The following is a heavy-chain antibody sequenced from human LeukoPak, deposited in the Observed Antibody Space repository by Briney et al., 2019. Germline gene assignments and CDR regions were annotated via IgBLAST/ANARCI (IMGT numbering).Heavy chain of an antibody. Sequence: PSETLSLTCTVPGGSISSGDYYWSWIRQPPGKGLEWIGYIYYSGSTYYNPSLKSRVTISADTSKNQFSLKLSSVTAADTAVYYCARDRYDILTGWYYFDYWGQGTLVTVSS. CDR2: IYYSGST. V-gene: IGHV4-30-4*01. CDR3: ARDRYDILTGWYYFDY. J-gene: IGHJ4*02. D-gene: IGHD3-9*01. CDR1: GGSISSGDYY.